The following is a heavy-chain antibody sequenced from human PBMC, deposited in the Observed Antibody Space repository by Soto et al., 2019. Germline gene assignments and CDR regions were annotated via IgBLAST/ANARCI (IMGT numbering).Heavy chain of an antibody. D-gene: IGHD3-10*01. V-gene: IGHV4-34*01. CDR1: GGSFSGYY. CDR2: INHSGST. J-gene: IGHJ5*02. Sequence: SETLSLTCAVYGGSFSGYYWSWIRQPPGKGLEWIGEINHSGSTNYNPSLKSRITISVDTSKNQFSLKLSSVTAADTAVYYCARGRGSYYGSGSLHWFDTWGQGTLVTVYS. CDR3: ARGRGSYYGSGSLHWFDT.